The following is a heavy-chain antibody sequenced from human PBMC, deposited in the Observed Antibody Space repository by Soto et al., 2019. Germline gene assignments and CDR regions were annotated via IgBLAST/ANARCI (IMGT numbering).Heavy chain of an antibody. D-gene: IGHD6-19*01. CDR3: ASRTSGWYFDY. CDR2: ISGSGGST. V-gene: IGHV3-23*01. J-gene: IGHJ4*02. Sequence: EVQLLESGGGLVQPGGSLRLSCTASGFTFSSYAMNWVRQAPGKGLEWVSVISGSGGSTYYADSVKGRFTISRDNSKNKLYLQMNSLRAEDTAVYYCASRTSGWYFDYWGQGTLGHRLL. CDR1: GFTFSSYA.